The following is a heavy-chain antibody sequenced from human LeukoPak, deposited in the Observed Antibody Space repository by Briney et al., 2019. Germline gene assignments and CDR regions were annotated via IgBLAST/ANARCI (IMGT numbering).Heavy chain of an antibody. V-gene: IGHV4-4*02. D-gene: IGHD2-2*01. J-gene: IGHJ5*02. CDR1: GDSISSNNW. Sequence: SETLSLTCDVSGDSISSNNWWSWVRQSPGKGLEWIGEFYHSGGTSYNPSLKSRVTISADKSKNQFSLRLNSVTAADTAVYYCARGETLGYCSSTSCYAVWFDPWGQGTLVTVSS. CDR3: ARGETLGYCSSTSCYAVWFDP. CDR2: FYHSGGT.